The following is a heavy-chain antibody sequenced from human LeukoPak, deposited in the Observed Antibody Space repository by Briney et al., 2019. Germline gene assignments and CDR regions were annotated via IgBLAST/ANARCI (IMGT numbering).Heavy chain of an antibody. CDR2: ISYDGSNK. CDR1: GFTFSSYG. V-gene: IGHV3-30*03. Sequence: GGSLRLSCAASGFTFSSYGMHWVRQAPGKGLEWVAVISYDGSNKYYADSVKGRFTISRDNSKNTLYLQMNSLRAEDTAVYYCATLPVVAATHYYYGMDVWGQGTTVTVSS. CDR3: ATLPVVAATHYYYGMDV. J-gene: IGHJ6*02. D-gene: IGHD2-15*01.